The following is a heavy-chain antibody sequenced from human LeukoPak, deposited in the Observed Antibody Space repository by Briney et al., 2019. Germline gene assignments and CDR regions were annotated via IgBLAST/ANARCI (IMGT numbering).Heavy chain of an antibody. D-gene: IGHD3-3*01. CDR2: ISGRGGST. Sequence: GGSLRLSCAPSGFTSSSYAMSWVRPAPGKGLEWVSAISGRGGSTNYADSVKGRFTISRDNSKNTLYLQVNSLRAEDTAVYYCAKDSVPEIGPYYDFWSGYYRDYYYYGMDVWGQGTTVTVSS. V-gene: IGHV3-23*01. J-gene: IGHJ6*02. CDR3: AKDSVPEIGPYYDFWSGYYRDYYYYGMDV. CDR1: GFTSSSYA.